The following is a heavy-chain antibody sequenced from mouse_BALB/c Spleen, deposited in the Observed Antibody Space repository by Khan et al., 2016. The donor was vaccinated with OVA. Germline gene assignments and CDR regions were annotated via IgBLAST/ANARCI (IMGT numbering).Heavy chain of an antibody. CDR2: IWSDGST. D-gene: IGHD1-1*01. Sequence: VQLQESGPGLVAPSQSLSITCTISGFSLTSYGVHWVRQPPGKGLEWLVMIWSDGSTTYNSALKSRLSISKDNSKSQVVLKMNSLQTDDTAMYYCARHAFSYYGTVMDYWGQGTSVTVSS. CDR1: GFSLTSYG. V-gene: IGHV2-6-1*01. J-gene: IGHJ4*01. CDR3: ARHAFSYYGTVMDY.